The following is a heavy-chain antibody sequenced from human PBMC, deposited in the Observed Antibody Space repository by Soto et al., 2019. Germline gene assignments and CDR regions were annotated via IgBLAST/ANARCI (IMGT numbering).Heavy chain of an antibody. CDR1: VFTFSSYA. CDR3: AKSGGFWSGYWRESYYYYYMDV. D-gene: IGHD3-3*01. Sequence: GGSLRLSCAASVFTFSSYAMSWVRQAPGKGLEWVSAISGSGGSTYYADSVKGRFTISRDNSKNTLYLQMNSLRAEDTAVYYCAKSGGFWSGYWRESYYYYYMDVWGKGTTVTVSS. V-gene: IGHV3-23*01. J-gene: IGHJ6*03. CDR2: ISGSGGST.